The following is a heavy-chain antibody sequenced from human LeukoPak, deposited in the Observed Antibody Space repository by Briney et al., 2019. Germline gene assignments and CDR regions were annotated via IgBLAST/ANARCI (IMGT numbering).Heavy chain of an antibody. CDR1: GGSISSGGYY. CDR3: ARDGAVTYFDY. CDR2: IYYSGST. J-gene: IGHJ4*02. D-gene: IGHD4-17*01. Sequence: SETLSLTCTVSGGSISSGGYYWSWIRQHPGKGLEWIGYIYYSGSTYYNPSLKSRVTISVDTSKNQFSLKLSSVTAADTAVYYCARDGAVTYFDYWGQGTLVTVSS. V-gene: IGHV4-31*03.